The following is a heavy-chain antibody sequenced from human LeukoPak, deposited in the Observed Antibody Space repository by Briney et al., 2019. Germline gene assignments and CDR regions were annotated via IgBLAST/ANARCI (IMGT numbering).Heavy chain of an antibody. Sequence: GGSLRLSCAASGFTFSSYSMNWVRQAPGKGLEWVSSISSSSSYIYYADSVKGRFTISRDNAKNSLYLQMNSLRAEDTAVYYCARGPLAGPTTYYFDYWGQGTLVTVSS. CDR2: ISSSSSYI. CDR1: GFTFSSYS. J-gene: IGHJ4*02. CDR3: ARGPLAGPTTYYFDY. D-gene: IGHD1-26*01. V-gene: IGHV3-21*01.